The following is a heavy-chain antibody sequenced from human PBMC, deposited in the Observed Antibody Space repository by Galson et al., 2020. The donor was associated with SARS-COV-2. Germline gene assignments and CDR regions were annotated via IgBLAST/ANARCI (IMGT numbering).Heavy chain of an antibody. CDR3: ARAGWKLHGYGSGRYYYYGMDV. CDR2: IIPIFGTA. J-gene: IGHJ6*02. CDR1: GGTFSSYA. V-gene: IGHV1-69*01. Sequence: KISCKASGGTFSSYAISWVRQAPGQGLEWMGGIIPIFGTANYAQKFQGRVTITADESTSTAYMELSSLRSEDTAVYYCARAGWKLHGYGSGRYYYYGMDVWGQGTTVTVSS. D-gene: IGHD3-10*01.